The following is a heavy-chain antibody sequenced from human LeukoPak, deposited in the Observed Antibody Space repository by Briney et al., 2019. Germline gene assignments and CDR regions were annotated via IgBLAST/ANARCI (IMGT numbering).Heavy chain of an antibody. CDR3: ARAPGIVPADVKSGLDYAFDI. CDR1: GFTFSSYA. D-gene: IGHD2-2*01. J-gene: IGHJ3*02. CDR2: ISGNGGSS. V-gene: IGHV3-23*01. Sequence: PGGSLRLSCAASGFTFSSYAMSWVRQAPGKGLEWVSGISGNGGSSYYADSVKGRFTISRDNAKNSLYLQMNSLRAEDTAVYYCARAPGIVPADVKSGLDYAFDIWGQGTMVTVSS.